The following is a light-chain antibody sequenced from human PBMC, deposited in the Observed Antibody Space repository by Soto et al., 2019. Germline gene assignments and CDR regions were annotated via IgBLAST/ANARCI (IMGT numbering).Light chain of an antibody. CDR2: DAS. Sequence: DIQMTQSPSTLSASLGDRVTITCRTSQRIGNWLAWYQQRPGKAPNLLIFDASSLKSGVPSRFSGSGSGTEFTLTISSLQPDDLATYYCQQYNNYSRWTFGQGTKVDI. J-gene: IGKJ1*01. CDR1: QRIGNW. CDR3: QQYNNYSRWT. V-gene: IGKV1-5*01.